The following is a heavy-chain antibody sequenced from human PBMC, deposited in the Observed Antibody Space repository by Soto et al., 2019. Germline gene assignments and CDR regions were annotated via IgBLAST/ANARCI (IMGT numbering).Heavy chain of an antibody. Sequence: QVQLVESGGGVVQPGRSLRLSCTASGFMFSNYAMHWVRQAPGKGLEWVAVISYDGDTRYYAESVKGRFTISRDKSKNTVYLHMDSLRSEDMAVFYCAWGPMEENVRGSWRHYFDYWGQGTLVTVSS. CDR3: AWGPMEENVRGSWRHYFDY. J-gene: IGHJ4*02. CDR1: GFMFSNYA. V-gene: IGHV3-30-3*01. D-gene: IGHD3-16*01. CDR2: ISYDGDTR.